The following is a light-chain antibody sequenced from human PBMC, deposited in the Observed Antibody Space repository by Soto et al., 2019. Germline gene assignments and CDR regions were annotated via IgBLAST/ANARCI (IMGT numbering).Light chain of an antibody. Sequence: QPVLTQPPSASASLGASVKLTCTLSSGHNSYAIAWHQQQPEKGPRYLMKLNSDGSHSKGDGIPDRFSGSSSGAERYLTISSLQSEDEADYYCQTWNTDIRVFGGGTQLTVL. V-gene: IGLV4-69*01. CDR1: SGHNSYA. J-gene: IGLJ3*02. CDR2: LNSDGSH. CDR3: QTWNTDIRV.